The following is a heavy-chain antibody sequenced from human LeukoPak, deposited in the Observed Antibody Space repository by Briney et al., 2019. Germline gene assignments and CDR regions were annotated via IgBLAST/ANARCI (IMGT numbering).Heavy chain of an antibody. CDR2: IYHSGST. CDR3: ATAGSPSGSRWYADWFDP. J-gene: IGHJ5*02. Sequence: SETLSLTCAVSGGSLSSGGYSWSWIRQPPGKGLEWIGYIYHSGSTYYNPSLKSRVTISVDRSKNQFSLKLSSVTAADTAVYYCATAGSPSGSRWYADWFDPWGQGTLVTVSS. V-gene: IGHV4-30-2*01. CDR1: GGSLSSGGYS. D-gene: IGHD6-19*01.